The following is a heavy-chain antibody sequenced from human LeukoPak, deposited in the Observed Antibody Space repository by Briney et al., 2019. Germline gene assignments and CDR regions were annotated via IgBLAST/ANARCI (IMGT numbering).Heavy chain of an antibody. Sequence: GGSLRLSCTASGFTVSSTYVSWVRQAPGKGLGWVSIIYSDGTTCYADSVKGRFTISRDDSKNTLYLQMDSLRAEDTAVYYCARDSVGVPTDFDYWGQGTLVTVSS. V-gene: IGHV3-53*01. D-gene: IGHD1-26*01. CDR1: GFTVSSTY. CDR3: ARDSVGVPTDFDY. CDR2: IYSDGTT. J-gene: IGHJ4*02.